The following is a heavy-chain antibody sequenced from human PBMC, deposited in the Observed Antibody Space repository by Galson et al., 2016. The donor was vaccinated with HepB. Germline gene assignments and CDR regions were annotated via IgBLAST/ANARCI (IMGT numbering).Heavy chain of an antibody. CDR2: SRNRANSYTT. D-gene: IGHD4-17*01. V-gene: IGHV3-72*01. CDR3: ASYYGDYSSSAFVL. J-gene: IGHJ3*01. Sequence: SLRLSCAASGLTFSDHYLHWVRQAPGKGLEWVSRSRNRANSYTTEYAESVEGRFTIARYNSRNSLYLQMNNLKSEDTAVYYCASYYGDYSSSAFVLWGQGTMVTFSS. CDR1: GLTFSDHY.